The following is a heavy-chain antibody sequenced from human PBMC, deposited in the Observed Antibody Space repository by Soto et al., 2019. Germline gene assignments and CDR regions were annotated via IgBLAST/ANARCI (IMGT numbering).Heavy chain of an antibody. CDR2: ISYSGTT. V-gene: IGHV4-59*01. D-gene: IGHD3-10*01. J-gene: IGHJ4*02. CDR3: ATGFNYYGAGTLKLDF. CDR1: GGSIRSYY. Sequence: QVLLQESGPGLVKPSETLSLTCSVSGGSIRSYYWSWIRQPPGKRLEWIGYISYSGTTNYNPSLTGRLTISIDTTKNQFSLNLGSVTADDTAVYYCATGFNYYGAGTLKLDFWGQGTLVAVSS.